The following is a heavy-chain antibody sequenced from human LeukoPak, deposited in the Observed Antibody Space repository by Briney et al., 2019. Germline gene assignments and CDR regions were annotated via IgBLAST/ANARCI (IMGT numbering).Heavy chain of an antibody. J-gene: IGHJ3*01. V-gene: IGHV3-7*01. Sequence: GGSLRLSCAASGFTFTRYWMTWVRQAPGKGMEWVANIRRDGTQEHYVDSVKGRFTISRDNAKNSLYLQMNSLRAEDTAVYYCVRDETHYDNGAYYDAYDVWGQGTMVTVSS. CDR3: VRDETHYDNGAYYDAYDV. CDR2: IRRDGTQE. D-gene: IGHD3-22*01. CDR1: GFTFTRYW.